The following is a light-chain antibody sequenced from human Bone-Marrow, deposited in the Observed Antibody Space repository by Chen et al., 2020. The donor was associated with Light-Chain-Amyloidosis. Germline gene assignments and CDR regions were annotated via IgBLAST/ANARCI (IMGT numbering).Light chain of an antibody. J-gene: IGLJ1*01. CDR2: DIR. CDR1: SNDVGFYTY. V-gene: IGLV2-11*01. CDR3: CSYAGRYTWV. Sequence: QSALTQPRSVSGSPGQSVTISCTGTSNDVGFYTYVSWYQQHSGNAPKLMIFDIRKRPSGVPDRFSGSKSGNTASLTISGLQAEDEAEYYCCSYAGRYTWVFGTGTEVTVL.